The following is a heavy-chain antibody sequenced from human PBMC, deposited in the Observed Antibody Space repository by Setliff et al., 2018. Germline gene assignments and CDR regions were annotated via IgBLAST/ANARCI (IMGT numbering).Heavy chain of an antibody. D-gene: IGHD4-17*01. V-gene: IGHV4-59*02. J-gene: IGHJ6*03. CDR2: ICCSGST. CDR3: ARDSRVYGDYYYHMDV. CDR1: GGFVCGYY. Sequence: PSETLSLTCTVSGGFVCGYYWSWIRQPPGEGLEWIGKICCSGSTNYNVSLKSRVIKSEDTSKSQFSRKPTSVTAADTAVYYCARDSRVYGDYYYHMDVWGKGTTVTVSS.